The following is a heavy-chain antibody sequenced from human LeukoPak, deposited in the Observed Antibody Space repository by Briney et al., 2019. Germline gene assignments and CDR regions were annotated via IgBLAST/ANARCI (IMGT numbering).Heavy chain of an antibody. CDR3: AKDRSGMGYYFDF. D-gene: IGHD1-26*01. CDR1: GFTFNTYG. J-gene: IGHJ4*02. CDR2: ISYDGSNK. V-gene: IGHV3-30*18. Sequence: PGGSLRLSCAVSGFTFNTYGIHWVRQTPGKGLEWVALISYDGSNKYYADSVKGRFTISRDNSKNTLYLQMDSLRAEGTAVYYCAKDRSGMGYYFDFWGQGTLVTVSS.